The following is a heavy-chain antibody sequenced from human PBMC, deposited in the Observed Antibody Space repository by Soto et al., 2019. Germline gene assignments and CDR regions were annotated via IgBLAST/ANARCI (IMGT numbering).Heavy chain of an antibody. CDR2: INPNNGGT. CDR1: VYSFTGNS. J-gene: IGHJ4*02. CDR3: VMQRGGVVY. Sequence: ASVKVSCKASVYSFTGNSIHWVRQAPGQGLEWMGWINPNNGGTNYAQKFQGRVTMTRDTSISTAYMDLSRLKSDDTAVYYCVMQRGGVVYWGQGTLVTVSS. V-gene: IGHV1-2*02. D-gene: IGHD6-25*01.